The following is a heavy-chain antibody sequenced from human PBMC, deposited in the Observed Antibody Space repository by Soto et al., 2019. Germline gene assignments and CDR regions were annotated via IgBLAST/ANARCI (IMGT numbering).Heavy chain of an antibody. CDR3: ASRMPVVPAAIGWFDP. D-gene: IGHD2-2*01. V-gene: IGHV1-2*02. J-gene: IGHJ5*02. CDR1: GYTFTGYY. CDR2: INPNSGGT. Sequence: ASVKVSCKASGYTFTGYYMHWVRQAPGQGLEWMGWINPNSGGTNYAQKFQGRVTMTRDTSISTAYMELSRLRSDDTAVYYCASRMPVVPAAIGWFDPWGQGTLVTVSS.